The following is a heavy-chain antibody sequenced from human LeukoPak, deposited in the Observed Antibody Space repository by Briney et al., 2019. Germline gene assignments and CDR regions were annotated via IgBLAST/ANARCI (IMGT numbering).Heavy chain of an antibody. Sequence: PSETLSLTCTVSGGSISSSSYYWGWIRQPPGKGLEWIGSIYYSGSTYYNPSLKSRVTISVDTSKNQFSLKLSSVTAADTAVYYCASPIRSYCSGGSCYSEDYWGQGTLVTVSS. D-gene: IGHD2-15*01. J-gene: IGHJ4*02. V-gene: IGHV4-39*01. CDR3: ASPIRSYCSGGSCYSEDY. CDR1: GGSISSSSYY. CDR2: IYYSGST.